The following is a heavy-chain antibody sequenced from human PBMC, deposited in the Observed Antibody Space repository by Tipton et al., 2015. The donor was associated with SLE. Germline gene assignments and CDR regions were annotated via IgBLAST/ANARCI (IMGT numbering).Heavy chain of an antibody. D-gene: IGHD1-26*01. CDR3: TRDGGVGATVW. CDR2: IYTNGST. V-gene: IGHV4-4*07. Sequence: TLSLTCTVSGGSISSYYWSWIRQPAGQGLEWIGCIYTNGSTNYNPSLKSRVTMSVDTSKNQFSLKLSSVTAADTAVYYCTRDGGVGATVWWGQGTLVTVSS. J-gene: IGHJ4*02. CDR1: GGSISSYY.